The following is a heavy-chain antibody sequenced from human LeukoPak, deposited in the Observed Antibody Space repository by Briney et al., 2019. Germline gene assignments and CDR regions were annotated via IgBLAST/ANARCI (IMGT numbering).Heavy chain of an antibody. CDR3: AKSRSGGGSCYNY. V-gene: IGHV3-23*01. D-gene: IGHD2-15*01. CDR1: GYIFSNSA. Sequence: GGSLRLSCAASGYIFSNSAMSWGRQTPGKGLERVSTIRGSDDSTYYADSVRGRFTSSRDNSKHTLYLQMNSLRAEDTAVYYCAKSRSGGGSCYNYWGQGTLVTVSS. J-gene: IGHJ4*02. CDR2: IRGSDDST.